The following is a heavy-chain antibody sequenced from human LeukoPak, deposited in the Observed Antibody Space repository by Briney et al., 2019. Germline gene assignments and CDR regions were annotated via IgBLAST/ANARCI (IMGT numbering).Heavy chain of an antibody. D-gene: IGHD3-9*01. CDR3: AIQPTLRYFAWLPMWDFDY. Sequence: PSETLSLTCTVSGGSISSSSYYWGWIRQPPGKGLEWIGSIYYSGSTYYNPSLKSRVTISVDTSKNQFSLKLSSVTAADTAAYYCAIQPTLRYFAWLPMWDFDYWGQGTLVTVSS. CDR2: IYYSGST. CDR1: GGSISSSSYY. V-gene: IGHV4-39*01. J-gene: IGHJ4*02.